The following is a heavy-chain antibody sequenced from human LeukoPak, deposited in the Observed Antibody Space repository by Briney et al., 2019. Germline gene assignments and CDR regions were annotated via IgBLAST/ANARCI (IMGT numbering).Heavy chain of an antibody. CDR2: ISSSGSTI. CDR3: ARDLGSGSLPIDY. Sequence: GGSLRLSCAASGFTFSDYYMSWIRHAPGKGLGWVSYISSSGSTIYYADSVKGRFTISRDNAKNSLYLQMNSLRAEDTAVYYCARDLGSGSLPIDYWGQGTLVTVSS. V-gene: IGHV3-11*01. J-gene: IGHJ4*02. CDR1: GFTFSDYY. D-gene: IGHD3-10*01.